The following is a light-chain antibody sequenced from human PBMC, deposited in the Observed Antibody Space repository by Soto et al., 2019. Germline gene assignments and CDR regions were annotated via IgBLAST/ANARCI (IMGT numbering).Light chain of an antibody. CDR2: DNN. CDR1: SSNIGNNY. J-gene: IGLJ2*01. CDR3: ATWDDRLSAVL. Sequence: QSVLTQPPSVSAAPGQKVTISCSGSSSNIGNNYVSWYQQLPGTAPKLLIYDNNRRPSGIPDRFSDSKSGSSATLGITGLQTGDEADYFCATWDDRLSAVLFGGGTKLTVL. V-gene: IGLV1-51*01.